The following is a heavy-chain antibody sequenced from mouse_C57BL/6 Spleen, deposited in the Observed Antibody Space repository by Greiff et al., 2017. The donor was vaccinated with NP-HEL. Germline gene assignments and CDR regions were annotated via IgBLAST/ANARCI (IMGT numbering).Heavy chain of an antibody. J-gene: IGHJ2*01. CDR2: IYPRSGNT. CDR1: GYTFTSYG. D-gene: IGHD2-3*01. Sequence: VQLQQSGAELARPGASVKLSCKASGYTFTSYGISWVKQRTGQGLEWIGEIYPRSGNTYYNEKFKGKATLTADKSSSTAYMELRSLTSEDSAVYFCARGIDGYYLYYFDYWGQGTTLTVSS. CDR3: ARGIDGYYLYYFDY. V-gene: IGHV1-81*01.